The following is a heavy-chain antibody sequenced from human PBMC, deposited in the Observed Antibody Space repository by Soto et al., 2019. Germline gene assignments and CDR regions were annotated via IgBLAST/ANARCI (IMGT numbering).Heavy chain of an antibody. CDR3: ATRDHCHY. V-gene: IGHV1-46*03. CDR1: GYTFTTYY. J-gene: IGHJ4*02. CDR2: ISADGGRT. Sequence: QVQLVQSGAEVMKPGASVKVSCKASGYTFTTYYMHWVRRAPGQGLEWRGIISADGGRTSYAQKCQSSGTMTRDTSTSTVYMEMSSLRSEDTAVYYCATRDHCHYWGQVTLVTVSS. D-gene: IGHD2-21*02.